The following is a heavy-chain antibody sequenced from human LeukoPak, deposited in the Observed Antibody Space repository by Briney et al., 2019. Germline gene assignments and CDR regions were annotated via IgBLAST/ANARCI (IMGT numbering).Heavy chain of an antibody. CDR3: ARSSSSWYIRFMDYYYYMDV. CDR1: GYTFTSYG. V-gene: IGHV7-4-1*02. J-gene: IGHJ6*03. CDR2: INTNTGNP. Sequence: ASVKVSCKTSGYTFTSYGISWVRQAPGQGLEWMGWINTNTGNPTYAQGFTGRFVFSLDTSVSTAYLQISSLKAEDTAVYYCARSSSSWYIRFMDYYYYMDVWGQGTLVTVSS. D-gene: IGHD6-13*01.